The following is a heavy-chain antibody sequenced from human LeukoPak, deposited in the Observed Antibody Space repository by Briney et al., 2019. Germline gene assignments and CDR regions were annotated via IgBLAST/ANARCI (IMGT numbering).Heavy chain of an antibody. J-gene: IGHJ3*02. V-gene: IGHV3-53*01. CDR3: ARGELLGAFDI. D-gene: IGHD2-21*01. CDR1: GFTVSSNY. CDR2: IYSGGST. Sequence: GGSLRLSCATSGFTVSSNYMSWVRQAPGKGLEWVSVIYSGGSTYYADSVKGRFTISRDNSKNALYLQMNSLRAEDTAVYYCARGELLGAFDIWGQGTMVTVSS.